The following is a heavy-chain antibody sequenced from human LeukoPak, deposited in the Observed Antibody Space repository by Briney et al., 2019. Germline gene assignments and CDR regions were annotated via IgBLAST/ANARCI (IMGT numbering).Heavy chain of an antibody. CDR1: GFTPSSYW. V-gene: IGHV3-7*01. Sequence: GGSLRLSCAAFGFTPSSYWMSWVRQAPGRGLEWVANIKQDGSEKYYVDSVKGRFTISRDNAKNSLYLQMNSLRAEDTAIYYCARGRGIDYWGQGTLVTVSS. CDR3: ARGRGIDY. CDR2: IKQDGSEK. D-gene: IGHD2-15*01. J-gene: IGHJ4*02.